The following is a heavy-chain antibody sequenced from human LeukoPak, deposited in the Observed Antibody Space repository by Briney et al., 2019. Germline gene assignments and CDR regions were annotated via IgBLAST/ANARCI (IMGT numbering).Heavy chain of an antibody. Sequence: SETLSLTCTVSGGSISSYYWSWIRQPPGKGLEWIGYIYTSGSTNYNPSLKSRVTISVDTSKNQFSLKLSSVTAADTAVYYCARRRREHYYYMDVWGKGTTVTVSS. CDR2: IYTSGST. D-gene: IGHD5-24*01. CDR1: GGSISSYY. CDR3: ARRRREHYYYMDV. V-gene: IGHV4-4*09. J-gene: IGHJ6*03.